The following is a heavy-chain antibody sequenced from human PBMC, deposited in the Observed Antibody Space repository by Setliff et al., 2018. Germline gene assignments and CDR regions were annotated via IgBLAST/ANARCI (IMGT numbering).Heavy chain of an antibody. Sequence: PGGSLRLSCAASGFTFSTYWMSWVRQAPGKGLEWVANIKQDGSEKYYVDSVKGRFTIPRDDSKNTLYLQMNSLKTEDTAVYYCTTVPYYYGSGSFSFDYWGQGTLVTVSS. J-gene: IGHJ4*02. D-gene: IGHD3-10*01. V-gene: IGHV3-7*03. CDR1: GFTFSTYW. CDR2: IKQDGSEK. CDR3: TTVPYYYGSGSFSFDY.